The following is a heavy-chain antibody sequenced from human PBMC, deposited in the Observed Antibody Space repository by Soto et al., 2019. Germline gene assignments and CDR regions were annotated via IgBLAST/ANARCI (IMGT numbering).Heavy chain of an antibody. J-gene: IGHJ4*02. Sequence: GGSLRLSCAASGFPFYDYAMSWVRQAPGKGLEWVSTVDASSNTHYADSVKGRFTISRDNSKNTLYLQMNSLRAEDTAVYYCANHEAPRPYYFDYWGQGTLVTVSS. V-gene: IGHV3-23*01. CDR1: GFPFYDYA. CDR2: VDASSNT. CDR3: ANHEAPRPYYFDY.